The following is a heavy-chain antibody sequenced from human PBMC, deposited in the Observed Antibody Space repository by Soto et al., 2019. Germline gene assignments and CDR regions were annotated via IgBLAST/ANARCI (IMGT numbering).Heavy chain of an antibody. Sequence: SETLSLTCSVFGDSINVTGYYWAWIRQPLGKGMEWIGDIRYTGTAYYNPSLKGRVTMSVNTSSNQFSLKVTSVTAADSGLYYCARLHIAVSGKDHWFDPWGQGTQVTVSS. D-gene: IGHD6-19*01. V-gene: IGHV4-39*01. CDR1: GDSINVTGYY. J-gene: IGHJ5*01. CDR2: IRYTGTA. CDR3: ARLHIAVSGKDHWFDP.